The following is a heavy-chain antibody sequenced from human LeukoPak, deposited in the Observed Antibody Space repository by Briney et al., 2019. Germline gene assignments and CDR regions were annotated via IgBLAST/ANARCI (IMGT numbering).Heavy chain of an antibody. J-gene: IGHJ4*02. CDR1: GFTFSSYA. D-gene: IGHD2-15*01. V-gene: IGHV3-23*01. CDR2: ISGSGGST. Sequence: HAGGSLRLSCAASGFTFSSYAMSWVRQAPGKGLEWVSAISGSGGSTYYADSVKGRFTISRDNSKNTLYLQMNGLRAEDTAVYYCAKGRGYCSGGSCYPTYFDYWGQGTLVTVSS. CDR3: AKGRGYCSGGSCYPTYFDY.